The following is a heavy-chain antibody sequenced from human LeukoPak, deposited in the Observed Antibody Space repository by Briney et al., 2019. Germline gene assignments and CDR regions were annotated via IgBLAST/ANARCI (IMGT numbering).Heavy chain of an antibody. CDR2: IRFDGTNR. CDR3: ARDAYHSGDLDQ. J-gene: IGHJ4*02. Sequence: GGSPRLSCAASGFTFSNHIMHWVRQAPGKGLEWVSFIRFDGTNRHYVDSVKGRFTISRDNPNNMLYLQMNSLKFDDTAVYYCARDAYHSGDLDQWGEGTLVIVSS. CDR1: GFTFSNHI. D-gene: IGHD3/OR15-3a*01. V-gene: IGHV3-30*02.